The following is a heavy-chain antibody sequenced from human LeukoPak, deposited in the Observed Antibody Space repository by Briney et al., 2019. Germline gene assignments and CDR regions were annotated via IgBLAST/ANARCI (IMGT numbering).Heavy chain of an antibody. CDR1: GYTFTGYW. CDR2: INPNSGDT. D-gene: IGHD6-19*01. V-gene: IGHV1-2*02. CDR3: AGSAAVAGSRLHFDF. Sequence: GASVKVSCKASGYTFTGYWMHWVRQAPGQGLEWMGWINPNSGDTNYGQKFQDRVAMTSDTSIRTAYMELSRLQSDDTAVYYCAGSAAVAGSRLHFDFWGQGTLVTVSS. J-gene: IGHJ4*02.